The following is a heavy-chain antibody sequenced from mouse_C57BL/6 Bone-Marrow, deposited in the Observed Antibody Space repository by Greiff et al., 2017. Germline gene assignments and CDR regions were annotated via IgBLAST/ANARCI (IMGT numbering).Heavy chain of an antibody. CDR1: GYTFTSYG. D-gene: IGHD2-3*01. CDR3: ARDGYYVYYFDY. Sequence: QVQLQQSGAELARPGASVKLSCTASGYTFTSYGISWVKQRTGQGLEWIGEIYPRSGNSYYNEKFKGKSTLTADKSSSTAYMELRSLTSEDSAVYFCARDGYYVYYFDYWGQGTTLTVSS. CDR2: IYPRSGNS. J-gene: IGHJ2*01. V-gene: IGHV1-81*01.